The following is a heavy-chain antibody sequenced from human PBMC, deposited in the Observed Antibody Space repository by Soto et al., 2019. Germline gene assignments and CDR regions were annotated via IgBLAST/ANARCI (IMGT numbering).Heavy chain of an antibody. D-gene: IGHD3-22*01. Sequence: PGVSLRLSCAASGFTFSSYWMSWVRQAPGKGLEWVANIKQDGSEKYYVDSVKGRFTISRDNAKNSLYLQMNSLRAEDTAVYYCARDIPYYYDSTGYDYFDYWGQGTLVTVSS. V-gene: IGHV3-7*05. J-gene: IGHJ4*02. CDR2: IKQDGSEK. CDR3: ARDIPYYYDSTGYDYFDY. CDR1: GFTFSSYW.